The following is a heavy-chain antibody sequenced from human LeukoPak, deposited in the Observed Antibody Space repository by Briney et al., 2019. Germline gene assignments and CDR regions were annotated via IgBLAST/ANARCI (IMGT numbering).Heavy chain of an antibody. V-gene: IGHV4-39*01. CDR2: IYYSGST. D-gene: IGHD6-6*01. J-gene: IGHJ4*02. CDR3: AIAAPGSRSRVFDY. Sequence: SETLSLTCTVSGGSISSSSYYWGWIRQPPGKGLEWIVSIYYSGSTYYNPSLKSRVTISVDTSKNQFSLKLSSVTAADTAVYYCAIAAPGSRSRVFDYWGQGTLVTVSS. CDR1: GGSISSSSYY.